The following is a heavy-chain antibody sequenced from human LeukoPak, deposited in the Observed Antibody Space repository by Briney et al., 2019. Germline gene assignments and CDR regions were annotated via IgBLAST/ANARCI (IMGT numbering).Heavy chain of an antibody. Sequence: ASVKVSCKTSGGTFTSYAITWVRHAPGQGLEWMGKIIPISGITNYAQKFQGRVTFTADESTSTAYMELSSLRSEDTALYYCARKLRLGGNWFDPWGQGTLVTVSS. V-gene: IGHV1-69*13. D-gene: IGHD1-26*01. J-gene: IGHJ5*02. CDR3: ARKLRLGGNWFDP. CDR2: IIPISGIT. CDR1: GGTFTSYA.